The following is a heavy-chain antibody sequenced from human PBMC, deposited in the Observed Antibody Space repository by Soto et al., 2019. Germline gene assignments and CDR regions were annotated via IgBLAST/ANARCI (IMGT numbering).Heavy chain of an antibody. CDR1: GGTFSSYA. CDR3: ASLRSYIAATRSYYCYGMDV. D-gene: IGHD6-13*01. V-gene: IGHV1-69*13. J-gene: IGHJ6*02. CDR2: IIPIFGTA. Sequence: SVKVSCKASGGTFSSYAISWVRQAPGQGLEWMGGIIPIFGTANYARKFQGRVTITADESTSTAYMELSSLRSEDTAVYYCASLRSYIAATRSYYCYGMDVWGQGTTVTVSS.